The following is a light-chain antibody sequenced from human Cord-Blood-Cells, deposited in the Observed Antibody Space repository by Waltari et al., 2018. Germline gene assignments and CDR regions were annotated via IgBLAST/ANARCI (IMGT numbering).Light chain of an antibody. CDR3: SSYTSSSTWV. V-gene: IGLV2-14*01. CDR1: SSDVGGYNH. Sequence: QSALTQPASVSGSPGQSITISCPGTSSDVGGYNHVSWSQQHPGKAPKLMIYDVSNRPSGVSNRFSGSKSGNTASLTISGLQAEDEADYYCSSYTSSSTWVFGGGTKLTVL. J-gene: IGLJ3*02. CDR2: DVS.